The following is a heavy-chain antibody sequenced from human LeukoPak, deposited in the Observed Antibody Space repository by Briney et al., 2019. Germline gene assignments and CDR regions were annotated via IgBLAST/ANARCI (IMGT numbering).Heavy chain of an antibody. Sequence: PGGSLRLSCAASGFTFSSSAMNWVRQAPGKGLEWVGRIKSKADGETIDYAAPVKGRFTFSRDDSKNMLYLQMNSLKSEDTAVYYCSTLTSRGLSDSWGQGTLVTVSS. J-gene: IGHJ4*02. CDR3: STLTSRGLSDS. CDR1: GFTFSSSA. CDR2: IKSKADGETI. D-gene: IGHD1-20*01. V-gene: IGHV3-15*07.